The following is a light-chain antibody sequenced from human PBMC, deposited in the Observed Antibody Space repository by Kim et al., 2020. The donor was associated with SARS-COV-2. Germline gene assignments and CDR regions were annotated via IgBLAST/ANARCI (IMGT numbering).Light chain of an antibody. Sequence: ELTQPPSASGTPGQRVTISCSGSSSNIGSITVNWYQQLPRTAPKLLIYSNNQRPSGVPDRFSGSKSGTSASLAISGLQSEDEADYYCAAWDDSLNVWVFGGGTQLTVL. CDR3: AAWDDSLNVWV. CDR2: SNN. CDR1: SSNIGSIT. J-gene: IGLJ3*02. V-gene: IGLV1-44*01.